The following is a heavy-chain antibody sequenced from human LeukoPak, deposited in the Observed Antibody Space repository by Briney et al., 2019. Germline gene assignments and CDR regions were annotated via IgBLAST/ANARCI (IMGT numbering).Heavy chain of an antibody. CDR1: GFTFSSYA. D-gene: IGHD5/OR15-5a*01. CDR2: IGGSGTTT. V-gene: IGHV3-23*01. CDR3: AKLSSLPSVLLGYYMDV. J-gene: IGHJ6*03. Sequence: PGGSLRLSCATSGFTFSSYAMSWVRQAPGKGLDWVAGIGGSGTTTWYSASVRGRFSISRDNSKNTLFLQMDSLRAEDTAVYYCAKLSSLPSVLLGYYMDVWGKGTTVTVSS.